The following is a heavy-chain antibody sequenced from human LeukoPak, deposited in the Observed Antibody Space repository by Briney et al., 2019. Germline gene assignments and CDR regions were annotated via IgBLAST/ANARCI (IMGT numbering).Heavy chain of an antibody. V-gene: IGHV1-46*01. Sequence: ASVKVSCKASGYTFPSYFMHWVRQAPGQGLEWMGIINPTGGSTTYAQKFQGRVTVTRDTSTSTVYMELSSLRSDDTAVYYCAIGNYNWIGAFDIWGQGTMVTVSS. CDR1: GYTFPSYF. D-gene: IGHD1-1*01. CDR2: INPTGGST. CDR3: AIGNYNWIGAFDI. J-gene: IGHJ3*02.